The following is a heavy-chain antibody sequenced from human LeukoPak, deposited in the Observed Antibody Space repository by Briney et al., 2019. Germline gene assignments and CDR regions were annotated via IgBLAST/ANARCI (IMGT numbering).Heavy chain of an antibody. J-gene: IGHJ5*02. Sequence: VASVKVSCKASGYTFTVYYMHWVRQAPGQGLEWMGWINPNSGGTNYAQKFQGRVTMTRDTSISTAYMELSRLRSDDTAVYYCARDGAVAGTWFDPWGQGTLVTVSS. CDR1: GYTFTVYY. V-gene: IGHV1-2*02. D-gene: IGHD6-19*01. CDR3: ARDGAVAGTWFDP. CDR2: INPNSGGT.